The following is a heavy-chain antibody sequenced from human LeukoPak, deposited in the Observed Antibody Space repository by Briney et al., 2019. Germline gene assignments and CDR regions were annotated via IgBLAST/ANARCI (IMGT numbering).Heavy chain of an antibody. D-gene: IGHD6-6*01. Sequence: QTGGSLRLSCAASGFTFSNYWISWVRQAAGKGLEWVANIQEDGSGKYYVDSVRGRFTISRDNAKNSLYLQMNSLRAEDTAVYFCARGPLNEYSSSSGYYYYGVDVWGQGTTVTVSS. V-gene: IGHV3-7*01. CDR2: IQEDGSGK. J-gene: IGHJ6*02. CDR3: ARGPLNEYSSSSGYYYYGVDV. CDR1: GFTFSNYW.